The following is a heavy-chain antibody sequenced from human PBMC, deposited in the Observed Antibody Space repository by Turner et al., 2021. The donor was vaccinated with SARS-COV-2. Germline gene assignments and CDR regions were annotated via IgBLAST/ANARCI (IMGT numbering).Heavy chain of an antibody. D-gene: IGHD3-10*01. V-gene: IGHV4-59*01. CDR2: IYYRGST. Sequence: QVLLQASGPGLVKPSETLSLTCTVSGASISSYYWAWIRQPPGKRLEWIGYIYYRGSTNYNPSPKSRVTTSVDPSKNQFSLKLTAVTAADTAVYFCARELTNNWFDPWGQGTLVTVSS. CDR3: ARELTNNWFDP. CDR1: GASISSYY. J-gene: IGHJ5*02.